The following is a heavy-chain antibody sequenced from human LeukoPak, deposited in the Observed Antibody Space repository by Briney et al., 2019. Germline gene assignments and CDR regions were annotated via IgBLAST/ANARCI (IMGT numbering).Heavy chain of an antibody. J-gene: IGHJ4*02. D-gene: IGHD5-24*01. CDR1: GFSFGSYW. CDR2: MKHDGIEK. CDR3: AREGFEGYNYPALDF. Sequence: GGSLRLSCVASGFSFGSYWMAWVRQAPGKGLEWVANMKHDGIEKYHVDSVKGRFTISRDNTKNSLYLHMSSLRVVDTAVYYSAREGFEGYNYPALDFWGQGVLVTVSS. V-gene: IGHV3-7*05.